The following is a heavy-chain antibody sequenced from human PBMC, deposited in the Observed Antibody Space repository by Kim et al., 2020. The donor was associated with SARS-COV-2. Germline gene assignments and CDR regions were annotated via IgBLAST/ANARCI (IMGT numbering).Heavy chain of an antibody. V-gene: IGHV3-23*01. D-gene: IGHD6-19*01. J-gene: IGHJ3*02. CDR3: AKEYSSGWYNAFDI. Sequence: DSVKGRFTISRDNSKNTLYLQMNSLRAEDTAVYYCAKEYSSGWYNAFDIWGQGTMVTVSS.